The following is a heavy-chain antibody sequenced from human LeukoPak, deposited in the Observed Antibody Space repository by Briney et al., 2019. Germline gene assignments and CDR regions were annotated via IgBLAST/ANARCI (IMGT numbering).Heavy chain of an antibody. CDR1: GFTFSSCA. Sequence: GGSLRLSCAASGFTFSSCAMNWVRQAPGKGLEWVSGISGSGGITHYADSVKGRFTISRDNSKNTLYLQMNSLRAEDTAIYYCAKESLLLRGPLLIYYFDFWGQGTLVTVSS. J-gene: IGHJ4*02. V-gene: IGHV3-23*01. D-gene: IGHD3-10*01. CDR3: AKESLLLRGPLLIYYFDF. CDR2: ISGSGGIT.